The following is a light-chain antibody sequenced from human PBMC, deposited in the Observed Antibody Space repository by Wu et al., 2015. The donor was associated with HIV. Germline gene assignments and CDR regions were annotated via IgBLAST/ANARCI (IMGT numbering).Light chain of an antibody. CDR2: GAS. Sequence: EILLTQSPATLSLSPGDRGTLSCRASQSVSSNFLAWYQQKPGQAPRLLIYGASTRAPGLPARFSVSGSGTEFTLTISSLQSDDFAVYYCQHYNNFPRTFGQGTEVEVK. CDR3: QHYNNFPRT. V-gene: IGKV3-15*01. CDR1: QSVSSNF. J-gene: IGKJ1*01.